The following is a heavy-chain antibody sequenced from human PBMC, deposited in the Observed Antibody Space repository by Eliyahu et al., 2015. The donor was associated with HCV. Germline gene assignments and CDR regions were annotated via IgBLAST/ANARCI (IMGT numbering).Heavy chain of an antibody. J-gene: IGHJ4*02. CDR3: ARGFGQFDS. V-gene: IGHV3-7*01. CDR1: XFTFSSYW. CDR2: XNHDGRER. Sequence: EVQLVESGGGLVQPGGSLRLSCAXSXFTFSSYWMXWVRQAPGKGLEWVGNXNHDGRERYYVDSVKGRFTSSRDNARKSLFLQMNNLRAEDTAVYYCARGFGQFDSWGQGTLVTVSS. D-gene: IGHD2-21*01.